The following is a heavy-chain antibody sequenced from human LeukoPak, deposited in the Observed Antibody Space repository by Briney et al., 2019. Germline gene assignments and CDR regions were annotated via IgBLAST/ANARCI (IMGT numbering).Heavy chain of an antibody. J-gene: IGHJ3*02. V-gene: IGHV1-2*02. CDR1: GYTFTNYY. CDR3: ARDGGDKTDAFDI. Sequence: ASVKVSCKASGYTFTNYYIHWVRQAPGQGLEWMGWINPNSGGTNYAQKFQGRVTMTRDTSISTAYMELSRLRSDDTAVYYCARDGGDKTDAFDIWGQGTMVTVSS. D-gene: IGHD3-16*01. CDR2: INPNSGGT.